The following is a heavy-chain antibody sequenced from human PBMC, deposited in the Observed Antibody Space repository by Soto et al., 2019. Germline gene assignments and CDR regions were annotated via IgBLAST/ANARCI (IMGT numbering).Heavy chain of an antibody. D-gene: IGHD3-9*01. J-gene: IGHJ4*02. Sequence: VQLVASGGGLVQPGGSLRLSCAASGFLFNTYWMFWVRQAPRKGLLWVSRIKSDGSSTNYADSVKGRFTISRDNAKNTLYLQMTSLRAEDTAVYYCAIGGGDYNYLDYWGQGILVTVSS. CDR3: AIGGGDYNYLDY. CDR1: GFLFNTYW. V-gene: IGHV3-74*01. CDR2: IKSDGSST.